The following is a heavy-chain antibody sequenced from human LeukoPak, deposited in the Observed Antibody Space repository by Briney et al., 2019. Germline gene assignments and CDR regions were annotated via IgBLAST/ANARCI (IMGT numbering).Heavy chain of an antibody. CDR2: INPNSGGT. V-gene: IGHV1-2*02. CDR3: ARPWELRSLDP. D-gene: IGHD1-26*01. CDR1: GGTFSSYA. J-gene: IGHJ5*02. Sequence: GASVKVSCKASGGTFSSYAISWVRQAPGQGLEWMGWINPNSGGTNYAQKFQGRVTMTRDTSISTAYMELSRLRSDDTAVYYCARPWELRSLDPWGQGTLVTVSS.